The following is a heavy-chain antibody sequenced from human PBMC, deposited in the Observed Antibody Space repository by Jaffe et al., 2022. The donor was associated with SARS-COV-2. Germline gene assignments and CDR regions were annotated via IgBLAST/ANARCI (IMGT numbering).Heavy chain of an antibody. V-gene: IGHV4-34*01. J-gene: IGHJ6*03. Sequence: QVQLQQWGAGLLKPSETLSLTCVVYGGSFSGYYWSWIRQPPGKGLEWIGEINHSGSTKYNPSLKSRVTISVDTSKNQFSLRLTSVTAADTAVYYCARGRIPIMYYYDNSGYSKGYYMDVWGKGTTVTVSS. D-gene: IGHD3-22*01. CDR3: ARGRIPIMYYYDNSGYSKGYYMDV. CDR2: INHSGST. CDR1: GGSFSGYY.